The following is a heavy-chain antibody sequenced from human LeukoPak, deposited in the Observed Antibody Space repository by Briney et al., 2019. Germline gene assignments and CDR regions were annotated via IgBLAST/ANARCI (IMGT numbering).Heavy chain of an antibody. J-gene: IGHJ4*02. CDR1: GFTFSTYW. V-gene: IGHV3-7*01. D-gene: IGHD2-2*01. CDR3: ARVLPVASRDY. Sequence: TGGSLRLSCAASGFTFSTYWMSWVRQAPGKGLEWVANIKQDGSDKFYVDSVKGRFTISRDNAKNSMYLQMNSLRAEDTAVYYCARVLPVASRDYGGRGTLVTVSS. CDR2: IKQDGSDK.